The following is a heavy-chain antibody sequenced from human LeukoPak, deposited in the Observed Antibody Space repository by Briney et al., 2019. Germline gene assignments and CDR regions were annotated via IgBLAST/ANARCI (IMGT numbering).Heavy chain of an antibody. J-gene: IGHJ4*02. CDR3: ARATYDSSGAKNTFDY. CDR2: IYHSGST. CDR1: GYSISSGYY. V-gene: IGHV4-38-2*02. Sequence: PSGTLSLTCTVSGYSISSGYYWGWIRQPPGKGLEWIGSIYHSGSTYYNPSLKSRVTISVDTSKNQFSLKLSSVTAADTAVYYCARATYDSSGAKNTFDYWGQGTLVTVSS. D-gene: IGHD3-22*01.